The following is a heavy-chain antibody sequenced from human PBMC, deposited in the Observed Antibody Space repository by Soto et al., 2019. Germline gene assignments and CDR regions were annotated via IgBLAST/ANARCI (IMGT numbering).Heavy chain of an antibody. CDR2: ISSSSSYI. J-gene: IGHJ6*02. V-gene: IGHV3-21*01. Sequence: GGSLRLSCAASGFTFSSYSMNWVRQAPGKGLEWVSSISSSSSYIYYADSVKGRFTISRDNAKNSLYLQMNSLRAEDTAVYYGARVDCTNGVCYGYYYYYGMDVWGQGTTVTVSS. CDR3: ARVDCTNGVCYGYYYYYGMDV. D-gene: IGHD2-8*01. CDR1: GFTFSSYS.